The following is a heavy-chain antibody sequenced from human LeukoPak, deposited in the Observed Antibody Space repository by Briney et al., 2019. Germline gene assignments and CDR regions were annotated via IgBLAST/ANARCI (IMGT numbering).Heavy chain of an antibody. CDR3: VKDVGGSYAFDY. Sequence: PGGSLRLSCSACGFTFSRYAMHWVRQAPGKGLEYVSGINDNGGRTHYGDSVKGRFSISRDNSKNTLHLQMSTLRAEDTALYYCVKDVGGSYAFDYWGQGILVTVGS. D-gene: IGHD1-26*01. CDR1: GFTFSRYA. CDR2: INDNGGRT. V-gene: IGHV3-64D*09. J-gene: IGHJ4*02.